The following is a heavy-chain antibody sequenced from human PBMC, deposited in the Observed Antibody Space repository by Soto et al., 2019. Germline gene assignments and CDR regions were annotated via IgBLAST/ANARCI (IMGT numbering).Heavy chain of an antibody. CDR1: GYTFTSYA. V-gene: IGHV1-3*01. CDR3: ARVCRSGAFDY. CDR2: IDAGNGNT. J-gene: IGHJ4*02. Sequence: ASVKVSCKASGYTFTSYAMHWLRQAPGQRLEWMGWIDAGNGNTKYSQKFQGRVTITRDTSASTAYMELSSLRSEDTAVYYCARVCRSGAFDYWGQGTLVTVSS. D-gene: IGHD2-15*01.